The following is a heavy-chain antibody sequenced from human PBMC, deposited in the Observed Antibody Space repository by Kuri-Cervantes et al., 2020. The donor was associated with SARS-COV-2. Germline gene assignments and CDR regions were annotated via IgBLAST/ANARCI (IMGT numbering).Heavy chain of an antibody. CDR2: IRSKTNSHAT. V-gene: IGHV3-73*01. D-gene: IGHD2-8*01. CDR3: TVRLQPKGVFDY. J-gene: IGHJ4*02. Sequence: GESLKISCVASGFVFSDSAIHWVRQASGKGLEWVGRIRSKTNSHATSYAASVKGRFTISRDDSKHTAFLQMNGLKTEDSAVYYCTVRLQPKGVFDYWGPGTLVTVSS. CDR1: GFVFSDSA.